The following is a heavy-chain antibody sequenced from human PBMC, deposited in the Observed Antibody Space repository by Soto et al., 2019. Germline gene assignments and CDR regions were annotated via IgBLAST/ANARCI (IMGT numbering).Heavy chain of an antibody. J-gene: IGHJ4*02. Sequence: SETLSLTCTVSGGSISSSSYYWGWIRQPPGKGLEWIGSIYYSGSTYYNPSLKSRVPISVDTSKNQFSLKLSSVTAADTAVYYCARRTQTYYDILTGYRRGGFDYWGQGTLVTVSS. CDR1: GGSISSSSYY. CDR3: ARRTQTYYDILTGYRRGGFDY. V-gene: IGHV4-39*01. CDR2: IYYSGST. D-gene: IGHD3-9*01.